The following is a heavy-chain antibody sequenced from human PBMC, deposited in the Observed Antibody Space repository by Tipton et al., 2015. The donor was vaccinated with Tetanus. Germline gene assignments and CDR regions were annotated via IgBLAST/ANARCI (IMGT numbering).Heavy chain of an antibody. CDR1: GGSISSGGYY. D-gene: IGHD1-26*01. Sequence: TLSLTCTVSGGSISSGGYYWSWIRQHPGKGLEWIGDIYYSGSTYYNPSLKSRVTISVDTSKNQFSLKLNPVTVADTAVYYCARDQARGARGWNYFDYWGQGTLVTVSS. J-gene: IGHJ4*02. CDR3: ARDQARGARGWNYFDY. V-gene: IGHV4-31*03. CDR2: IYYSGST.